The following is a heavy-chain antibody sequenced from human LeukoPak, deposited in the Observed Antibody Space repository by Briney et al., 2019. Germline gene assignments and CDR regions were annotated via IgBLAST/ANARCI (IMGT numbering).Heavy chain of an antibody. CDR1: GYTFTSYG. Sequence: ASVKVSCKASGYTFTSYGISWVRQAPGQGLEWMGWISAYNGNTNYAQKLQGRVTMTTDTSTSTAYMGLRSLRSDDTAVYYCARGPPDIVVVVAATGSGYFDYWGQGTLVTASS. V-gene: IGHV1-18*01. J-gene: IGHJ4*02. CDR2: ISAYNGNT. D-gene: IGHD2-15*01. CDR3: ARGPPDIVVVVAATGSGYFDY.